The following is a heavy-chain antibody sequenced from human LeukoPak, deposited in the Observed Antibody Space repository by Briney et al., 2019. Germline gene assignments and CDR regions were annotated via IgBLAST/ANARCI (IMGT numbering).Heavy chain of an antibody. CDR2: INPSGGST. J-gene: IGHJ3*02. CDR3: ARGAPNYYDSSGTDAFDI. V-gene: IGHV1-46*01. CDR1: GYTFTSYY. D-gene: IGHD3-22*01. Sequence: ASVKVSCKASGYTFTSYYMHWVRQAPGQGLEWMGIINPSGGSTSYAQKFQGRVTMTRDMSTSTVYMELSSLRSEDTAVYYCARGAPNYYDSSGTDAFDIWGQGTMVTVSS.